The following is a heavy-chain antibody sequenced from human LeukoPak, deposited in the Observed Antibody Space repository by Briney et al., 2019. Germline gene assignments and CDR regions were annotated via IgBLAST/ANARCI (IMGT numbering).Heavy chain of an antibody. V-gene: IGHV3-7*01. CDR3: ARARLSRVWGSFRTDYYMDV. CDR1: GFTFSDYW. Sequence: GGSLRLSCAASGFTFSDYWMNWVRQAPGKGLEWVANLKEDGSEKYYVDSVKGRFTISRDNAKNSLHLQMNSLRAEDTAVYYCARARLSRVWGSFRTDYYMDVWGKGTTVTVSS. D-gene: IGHD3-16*01. CDR2: LKEDGSEK. J-gene: IGHJ6*03.